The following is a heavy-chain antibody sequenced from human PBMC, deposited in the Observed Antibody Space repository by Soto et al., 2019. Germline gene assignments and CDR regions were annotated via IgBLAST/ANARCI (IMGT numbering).Heavy chain of an antibody. Sequence: GGSLRLSCSASGFTFSSYRMNWVRQAPGRGLEWVSSISSSSNYIYYADSVKGRFTISRDNAKNSLYLQMNSLRAEDTAVYYCARANCSSTSCYNYFDYWGQGNLVTGSS. CDR2: ISSSSNYI. J-gene: IGHJ4*02. CDR3: ARANCSSTSCYNYFDY. V-gene: IGHV3-21*01. D-gene: IGHD2-2*02. CDR1: GFTFSSYR.